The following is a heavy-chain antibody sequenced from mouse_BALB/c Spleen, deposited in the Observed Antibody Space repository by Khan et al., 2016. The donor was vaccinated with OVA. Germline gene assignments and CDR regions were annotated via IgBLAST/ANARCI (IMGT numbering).Heavy chain of an antibody. D-gene: IGHD2-10*01. Sequence: VELVESGPGLVAPSQSLSITCTISGFSLTNYGVHWVRQPPRKGLEWLVVIWSDGSTTYNSALKSRLTISKDNSKSQVFLKMNSLQTDDTAMYFCARQPYYHYNVMDYWGQGTSGTVSS. V-gene: IGHV2-6-1*01. CDR1: GFSLTNYG. J-gene: IGHJ4*01. CDR2: IWSDGST. CDR3: ARQPYYHYNVMDY.